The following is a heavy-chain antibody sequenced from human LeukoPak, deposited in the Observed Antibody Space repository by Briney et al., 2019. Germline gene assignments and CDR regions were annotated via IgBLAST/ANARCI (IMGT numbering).Heavy chain of an antibody. Sequence: PSETLSLTCIVSGGSISSYYWSWLRQPPGKGLEWIGYIYYSGTTHYNPSLDSRVTISVDTSKNQFSLKLRSVTAADTAAYYCARHGVYYASGSPSFDYWGQGTLLTVSS. J-gene: IGHJ4*02. D-gene: IGHD3-10*01. CDR1: GGSISSYY. CDR2: IYYSGTT. CDR3: ARHGVYYASGSPSFDY. V-gene: IGHV4-59*08.